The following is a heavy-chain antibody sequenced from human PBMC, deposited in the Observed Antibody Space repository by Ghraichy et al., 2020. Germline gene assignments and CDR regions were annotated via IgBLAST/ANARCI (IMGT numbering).Heavy chain of an antibody. Sequence: ASLKVSCKASGYNFIIYYIHWVRQAPGQGLEWVGLINPNGGTTIYAQKFQGSVTMTRDTSTSTVYLELSNLRSNDTAVYYCARGDGGSPDYWGQGTLVTASS. CDR1: GYNFIIYY. V-gene: IGHV1-46*03. CDR3: ARGDGGSPDY. CDR2: INPNGGTT. J-gene: IGHJ4*02. D-gene: IGHD1-26*01.